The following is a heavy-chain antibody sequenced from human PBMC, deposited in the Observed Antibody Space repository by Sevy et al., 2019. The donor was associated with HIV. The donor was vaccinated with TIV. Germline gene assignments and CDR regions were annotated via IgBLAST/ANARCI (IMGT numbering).Heavy chain of an antibody. CDR2: IKDDGSEK. Sequence: GGSLRLSCVVSGLTFSNYWMTWVRQAPGKGLEWVANIKDDGSEKYYLFSVKDRFTISRDNAKNSLFLQMNSLRVDDTGVYYCATGAGLWGQGTLVTVSS. CDR3: ATGAGL. V-gene: IGHV3-7*01. D-gene: IGHD6-19*01. J-gene: IGHJ4*02. CDR1: GLTFSNYW.